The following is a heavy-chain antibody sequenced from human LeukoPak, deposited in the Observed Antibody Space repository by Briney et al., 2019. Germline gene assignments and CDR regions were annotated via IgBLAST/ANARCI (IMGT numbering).Heavy chain of an antibody. J-gene: IGHJ6*02. CDR2: INAGNGNT. Sequence: ASVKVSCKASGYTFTSYAMHWVRQAPGQRLEWMGWINAGNGNTKYSQKFQGRVTITRDTSASTAYMELSSLRSEDTAVYYCASSTGPTGLQEYSYDLYYYGMDVWGQGTTVTVSS. D-gene: IGHD5-18*01. CDR1: GYTFTSYA. V-gene: IGHV1-3*01. CDR3: ASSTGPTGLQEYSYDLYYYGMDV.